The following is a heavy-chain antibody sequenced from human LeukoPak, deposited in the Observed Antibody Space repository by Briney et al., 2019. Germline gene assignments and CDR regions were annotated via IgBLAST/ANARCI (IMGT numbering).Heavy chain of an antibody. CDR1: GFTFSSYW. J-gene: IGHJ3*02. CDR3: ARGGGTIFGVVIANDAFDI. V-gene: IGHV3-74*01. CDR2: INSDGSST. Sequence: GGSLRLSCAASGFTFSSYWMHWVRQAPGQGLVWVSRINSDGSSTSYADSVKGRFTISRDNAKNTLYLQMNSLRAEDTAVYYCARGGGTIFGVVIANDAFDIWGQGTMVTVSS. D-gene: IGHD3-3*01.